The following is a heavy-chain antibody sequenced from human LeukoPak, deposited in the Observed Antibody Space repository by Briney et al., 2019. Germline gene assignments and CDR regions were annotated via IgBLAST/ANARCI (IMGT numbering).Heavy chain of an antibody. CDR3: ARGTVLNRSLWH. D-gene: IGHD3-10*01. Sequence: PSQTLSLTCTVSGGSISSGGYYWSWIRQQPGQGLEWIGYIYYSGSTYYNPSLKSRVTISVDTSKNQFSLKLSSVTAADTAVYYCARGTVLNRSLWHWGQGTLVTVSS. CDR1: GGSISSGGYY. V-gene: IGHV4-31*03. CDR2: IYYSGST. J-gene: IGHJ1*01.